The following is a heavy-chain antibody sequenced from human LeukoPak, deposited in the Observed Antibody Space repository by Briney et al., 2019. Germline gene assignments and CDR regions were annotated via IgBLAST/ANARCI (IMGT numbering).Heavy chain of an antibody. CDR1: GYTFTSYD. J-gene: IGHJ6*02. V-gene: IGHV1-8*01. CDR3: ARVAILTHYGMDV. D-gene: IGHD3-9*01. CDR2: MNPNRVNT. Sequence: ASVKVSCNASGYTFTSYDINWVRQATGQGLEWMGWMNPNRVNTGYAQKFQGRVTMTRNTSISTAYMELSSLRSEGTHVYYCARVAILTHYGMDVWGQGTLVTVSS.